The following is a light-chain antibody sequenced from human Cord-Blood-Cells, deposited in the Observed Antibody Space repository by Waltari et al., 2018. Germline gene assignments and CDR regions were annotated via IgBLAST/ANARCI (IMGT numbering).Light chain of an antibody. CDR3: QQYGSSPRT. CDR1: QSVSSIY. J-gene: IGKJ1*01. CDR2: GAS. V-gene: IGKV3-20*01. Sequence: EIVLTQSPGTLSLSPGERVTLSCRASQSVSSIYLAWYQEKPGQAPRLLIYGASSRATGIPDRFGGRWSGTDFTLTISRLEPEDFAVYYCQQYGSSPRTFGQGTKVEIK.